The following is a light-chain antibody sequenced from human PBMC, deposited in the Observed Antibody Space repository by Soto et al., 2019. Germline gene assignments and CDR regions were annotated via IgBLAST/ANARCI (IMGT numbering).Light chain of an antibody. J-gene: IGKJ3*01. Sequence: EIVMTQSPATLSVSPGERATLSCGASQSGSNNLAWYQQKPGQAPRLLIYGASTRATGIPARFSGSGSGTECTLTISGLQSEDCALAYCQQYNDWPFTFGPGTKVDIK. CDR3: QQYNDWPFT. CDR1: QSGSNN. CDR2: GAS. V-gene: IGKV3-15*01.